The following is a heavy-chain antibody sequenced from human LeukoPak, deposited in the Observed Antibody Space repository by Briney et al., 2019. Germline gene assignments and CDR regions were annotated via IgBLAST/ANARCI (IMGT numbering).Heavy chain of an antibody. CDR3: ARGRVSSSTWYSTYYYFFYMDL. Sequence: SETLSLTCTVSDDSITMYYWTWIRKPPGKGLERIGYVDHTGSTKFNPSLNGRVSISRDTSKNFFSLRLRSVTAADTAVYFCARGRVSSSTWYSTYYYFFYMDLWGKGTTVTVSS. J-gene: IGHJ6*03. V-gene: IGHV4-59*01. D-gene: IGHD4-11*01. CDR1: DDSITMYY. CDR2: VDHTGST.